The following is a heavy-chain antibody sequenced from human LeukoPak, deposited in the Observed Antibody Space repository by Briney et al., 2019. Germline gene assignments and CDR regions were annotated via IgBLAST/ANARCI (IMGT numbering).Heavy chain of an antibody. V-gene: IGHV1-2*02. CDR2: INPNSGGT. Sequence: GASAKVSCKASGYTFTGYYMHWVRQAPGQGLEWMGWINPNSGGTNYAQKFQGRVTMTRDTSISTAYMELSSLRSEDTAVYYCASLRPPFPVIAAHYYYYMDVWGKGTTVTVSS. CDR3: ASLRPPFPVIAAHYYYYMDV. J-gene: IGHJ6*03. CDR1: GYTFTGYY. D-gene: IGHD6-6*01.